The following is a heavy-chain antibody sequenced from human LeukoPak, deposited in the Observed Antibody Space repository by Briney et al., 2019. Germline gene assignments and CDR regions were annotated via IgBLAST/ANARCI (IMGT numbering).Heavy chain of an antibody. D-gene: IGHD5-18*01. CDR1: GGSFSSYY. V-gene: IGHV4-59*01. CDR3: ARFPPPLFSDTAMVDY. J-gene: IGHJ4*02. CDR2: IYYSGST. Sequence: SETLSLTCTVSGGSFSSYYWSWIRQPPGKGLEWIGYIYYSGSTNYNPSLKSRVTISVDTSKNQFSLKLSSVTAADTAVYYCARFPPPLFSDTAMVDYWGQGTLVTVSS.